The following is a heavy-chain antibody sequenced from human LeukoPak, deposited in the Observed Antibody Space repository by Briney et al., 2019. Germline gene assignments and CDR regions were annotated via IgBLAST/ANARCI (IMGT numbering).Heavy chain of an antibody. CDR3: AKDIVRFGELAEQGGFDY. CDR2: INWNGGSI. D-gene: IGHD3-10*01. J-gene: IGHJ4*02. Sequence: GGSLRLSCAASGFTFDDYGMHWVRQAPGKGLEWVSGINWNGGSIGYADSVKGRFTISRDNARNSLYLQMNSLRAEDMALYYCAKDIVRFGELAEQGGFDYWGQGTLVTVSS. CDR1: GFTFDDYG. V-gene: IGHV3-9*03.